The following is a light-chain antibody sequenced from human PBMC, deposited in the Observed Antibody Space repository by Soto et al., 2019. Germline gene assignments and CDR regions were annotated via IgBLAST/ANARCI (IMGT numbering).Light chain of an antibody. J-gene: IGLJ2*01. CDR1: SSNIGSNT. V-gene: IGLV1-44*01. CDR2: SNN. Sequence: QSALTQPPSASGTPGQRVTISCSGSSSNIGSNTVNWYQQLPGTAPKLLIYSNNQRPSGVPDRFSGSKSGTSASLAISGLQSEDEADYYCAAWDDSLTHVVFGGGTKVTVL. CDR3: AAWDDSLTHVV.